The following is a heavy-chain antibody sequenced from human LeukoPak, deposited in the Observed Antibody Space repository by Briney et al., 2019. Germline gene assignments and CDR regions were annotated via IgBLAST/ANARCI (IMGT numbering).Heavy chain of an antibody. CDR1: GFTFSSYS. J-gene: IGHJ6*02. CDR3: ASWITMVRGVIRGMDV. D-gene: IGHD3-10*01. Sequence: PGGSLRLSCAASGFTFSSYSMNWVRQAPGKGLEWVSSISSSSSYIYYADSVKGRFTISRDNAKSSLYLQMNSLRAEDTAVYYCASWITMVRGVIRGMDVWGQGTTVTVSS. V-gene: IGHV3-21*01. CDR2: ISSSSSYI.